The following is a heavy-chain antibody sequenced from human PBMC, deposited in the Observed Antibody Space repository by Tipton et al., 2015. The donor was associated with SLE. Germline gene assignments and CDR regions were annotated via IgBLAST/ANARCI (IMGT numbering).Heavy chain of an antibody. CDR2: IRAIGYGGTA. CDR1: GFTFGDYA. Sequence: RSLRLSCTASGFTFGDYAMSWVRQAPGKGLEWVGVIRAIGYGGTAQYAASVRGRFIISRDVSKSIVYLQMNSLQTEDTATYYCTRDSAWNEKTDYWGQGTLVTVSS. D-gene: IGHD1-1*01. J-gene: IGHJ4*02. V-gene: IGHV3-49*04. CDR3: TRDSAWNEKTDY.